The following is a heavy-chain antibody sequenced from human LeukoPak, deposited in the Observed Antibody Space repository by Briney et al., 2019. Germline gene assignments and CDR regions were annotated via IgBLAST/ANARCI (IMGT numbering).Heavy chain of an antibody. CDR3: ARDNYDSSGYYAA. Sequence: SETLSLTCTVSGGSISSSSYYWGWIRQPPGKGLEWIGSIYYSGSTYYSPSLKSRVTISVDTSKNQFSLKLSSVTAADTAVYYCARDNYDSSGYYAAWGQGTLVTVSS. D-gene: IGHD3-22*01. CDR1: GGSISSSSYY. J-gene: IGHJ4*02. CDR2: IYYSGST. V-gene: IGHV4-39*07.